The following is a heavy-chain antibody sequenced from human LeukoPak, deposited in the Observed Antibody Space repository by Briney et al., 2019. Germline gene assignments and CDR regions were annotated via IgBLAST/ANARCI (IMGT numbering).Heavy chain of an antibody. CDR2: ISAYNGNT. V-gene: IGHV1-18*01. CDR3: ARWYYDFWSGSAEAFDI. D-gene: IGHD3-3*01. CDR1: GYTFASYG. Sequence: ASVKVSCKASGYTFASYGISWVRQAPGQGLEWTGWISAYNGNTNYAQKLQGRVTMTTDTSTSTAYMELRSLRSDDTAVYYCARWYYDFWSGSAEAFDIWGQGTMVTVSS. J-gene: IGHJ3*02.